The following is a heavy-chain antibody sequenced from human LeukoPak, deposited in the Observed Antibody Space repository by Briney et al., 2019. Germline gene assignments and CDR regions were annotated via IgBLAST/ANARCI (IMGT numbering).Heavy chain of an antibody. CDR3: AKAVGVYCSSTSCYVAGMDV. CDR1: GFSFSSYS. D-gene: IGHD2-2*01. J-gene: IGHJ6*02. V-gene: IGHV3-48*01. CDR2: ISTGSTTI. Sequence: GGSLRLSCAGSGFSFSSYSINWVRQAPGKGLEWVSYISTGSTTIYYADSVKGRFTISRDNSKNTLYLQMNSLRAEDTAVYYCAKAVGVYCSSTSCYVAGMDVWGQGTTVTVSS.